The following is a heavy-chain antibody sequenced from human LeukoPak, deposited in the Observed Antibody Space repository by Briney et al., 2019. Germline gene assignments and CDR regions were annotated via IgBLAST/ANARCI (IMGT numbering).Heavy chain of an antibody. CDR3: ARATTYYYFYMDV. CDR1: GYSFTSYW. V-gene: IGHV5-51*01. CDR2: IYPGDSDT. J-gene: IGHJ6*03. D-gene: IGHD1-26*01. Sequence: GESLQISCKGSGYSFTSYWIGWVGQMPGKGLEWRGIIYPGDSDTRYSPSFQGQVTISADKSISTAYLQWSSLKASDTAMYYCARATTYYYFYMDVWGKGTTVIISS.